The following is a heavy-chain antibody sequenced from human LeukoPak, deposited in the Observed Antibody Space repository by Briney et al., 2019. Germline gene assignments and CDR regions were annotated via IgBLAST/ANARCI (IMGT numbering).Heavy chain of an antibody. CDR2: INHSGST. CDR3: ARSTVTTRRRWFDP. J-gene: IGHJ5*02. D-gene: IGHD4-17*01. V-gene: IGHV4-34*01. Sequence: SETLSLTCAVYGGSFSGYYWSWIRQPPGKGLERIGEINHSGSTNYNPSLKSRVTISVDTSKNQFSLKLSSVTAADTAVYYCARSTVTTRRRWFDPWGQGTLVTVSS. CDR1: GGSFSGYY.